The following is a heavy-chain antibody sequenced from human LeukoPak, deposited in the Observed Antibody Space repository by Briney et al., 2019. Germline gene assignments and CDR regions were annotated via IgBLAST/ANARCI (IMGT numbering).Heavy chain of an antibody. J-gene: IGHJ4*02. CDR2: IYPGDSNS. CDR3: ARQVRGHKRLLYHQVS. Sequence: GESLQISSTGSGYAFTYHFFAWVRQMPGKGLEWMGIIYPGDSNSAYSPSFQGHVTFSVDKSIDTAYLQWSSLKASDTAMYYCARQVRGHKRLLYHQVSWREGTLVTVSS. D-gene: IGHD2-15*01. V-gene: IGHV5-51*01. CDR1: GYAFTYHF.